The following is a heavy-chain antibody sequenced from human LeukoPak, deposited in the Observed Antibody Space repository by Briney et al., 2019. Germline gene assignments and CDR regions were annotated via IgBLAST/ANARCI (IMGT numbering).Heavy chain of an antibody. Sequence: GGSLRLSCAASGFTFSSYSMNWVRQAPGKGLEWVSSISSSSSYIYYADSVKGRFTISRDNAKNSLYLQMNSLRAEGTAVYYCARGRLERQFDYWGQGTLVTVSS. CDR1: GFTFSSYS. CDR3: ARGRLERQFDY. CDR2: ISSSSSYI. J-gene: IGHJ4*02. V-gene: IGHV3-21*01. D-gene: IGHD1-1*01.